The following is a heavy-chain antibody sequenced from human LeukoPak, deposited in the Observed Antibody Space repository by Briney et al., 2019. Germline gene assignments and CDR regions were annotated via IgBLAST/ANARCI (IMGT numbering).Heavy chain of an antibody. Sequence: SETLSLTCTVSGGSISSGGYYWSWIRQHPGKGLEWIGYIYYSGSTYYNPSLKSRVTISVDTSKNQFSLKLSSVTAAGTAVYYCARVRPRADYGDYLDYWGQGTLVTVSS. J-gene: IGHJ4*02. CDR2: IYYSGST. CDR1: GGSISSGGYY. V-gene: IGHV4-31*03. CDR3: ARVRPRADYGDYLDY. D-gene: IGHD4-17*01.